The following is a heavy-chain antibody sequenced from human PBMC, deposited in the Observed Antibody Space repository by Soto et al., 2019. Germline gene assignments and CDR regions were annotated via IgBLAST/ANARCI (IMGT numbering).Heavy chain of an antibody. J-gene: IGHJ4*02. D-gene: IGHD2-2*01. Sequence: GGSLRLSCAASGFTFSSYSMNWVRQAPGKGLEWVSYISSSSSTIYYADSVKGRFTISRDNAKNSLYLQMNSLRDEDTAVYYCARENCSSTSCYFEYWGQGTLVTVSS. CDR2: ISSSSSTI. CDR1: GFTFSSYS. CDR3: ARENCSSTSCYFEY. V-gene: IGHV3-48*02.